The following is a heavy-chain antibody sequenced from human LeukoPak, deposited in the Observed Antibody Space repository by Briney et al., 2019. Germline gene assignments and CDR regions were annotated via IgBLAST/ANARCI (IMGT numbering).Heavy chain of an antibody. CDR3: ARLGLSSSLMYNIDY. D-gene: IGHD6-6*01. J-gene: IGHJ4*02. V-gene: IGHV4-39*01. CDR2: IYYSGST. Sequence: SETLSLTCTVSGGSISSYYWAWIRQPPGKGLEWIGSIYYSGSTYYNPSLKSRVTISVDTANHQFSLRLISVTAADTAVYYCARLGLSSSLMYNIDYWGQGTLVTVSS. CDR1: GGSISSYY.